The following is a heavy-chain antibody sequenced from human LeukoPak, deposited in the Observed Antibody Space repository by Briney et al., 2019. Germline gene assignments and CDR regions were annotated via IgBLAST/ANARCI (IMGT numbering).Heavy chain of an antibody. D-gene: IGHD5-18*01. CDR2: IIPILGIA. CDR1: GGIFSSYA. J-gene: IGHJ4*02. Sequence: SVKVSCKASGGIFSSYAISWVRQAPGQGLEWMGRIIPILGIANYAQKFQGRVTITADKSTSTAYMELSSLRSEDTAVYYCARDLGFVEMATAPFDYWGQGTLVTVSS. CDR3: ARDLGFVEMATAPFDY. V-gene: IGHV1-69*04.